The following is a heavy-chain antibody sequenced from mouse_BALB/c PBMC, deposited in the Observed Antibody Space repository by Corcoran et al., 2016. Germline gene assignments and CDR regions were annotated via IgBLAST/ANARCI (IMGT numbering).Heavy chain of an antibody. CDR3: ARDPAWFAY. J-gene: IGHJ3*01. CDR1: GYTFTNYG. CDR2: INTYTGEP. Sequence: QIQLVQSGPELKKPGETVKISCKASGYTFTNYGMNWVKQAPGKGLKWMGWINTYTGEPTYADDFKGRFAFSLETSASTVYLQINNLKNEDTATYFCARDPAWFAYWGQGTLVTVSA. V-gene: IGHV9-3-1*01.